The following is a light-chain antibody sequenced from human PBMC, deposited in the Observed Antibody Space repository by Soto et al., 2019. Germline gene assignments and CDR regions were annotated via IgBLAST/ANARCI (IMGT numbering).Light chain of an antibody. J-gene: IGKJ4*01. CDR2: DAS. Sequence: EIVLTQSPATLSLSPGERATLSCRASQSVSSYLAWYQQKPVQAPRLLIYDASNRATGIPARFSGSGSGTDFSLTLSSLEPEDFAVYYCQQRSNWPPLTFGGGSKVEIK. V-gene: IGKV3-11*01. CDR3: QQRSNWPPLT. CDR1: QSVSSY.